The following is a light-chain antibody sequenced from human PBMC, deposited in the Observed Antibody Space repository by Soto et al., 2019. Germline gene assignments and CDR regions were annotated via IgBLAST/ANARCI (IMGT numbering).Light chain of an antibody. Sequence: AIQLTQSPSSLYASVGDSVTITCRASQGISSALAWYQQKPGKAPKLLIYDASSLESGVPSRFSGSGSGTDFTLTISSLQPEDFATYYCQQFNSYPITFGQGTRLEIK. CDR2: DAS. J-gene: IGKJ5*01. CDR1: QGISSA. CDR3: QQFNSYPIT. V-gene: IGKV1-13*02.